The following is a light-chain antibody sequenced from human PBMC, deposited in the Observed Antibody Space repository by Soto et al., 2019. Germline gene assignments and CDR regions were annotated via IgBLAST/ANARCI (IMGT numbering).Light chain of an antibody. V-gene: IGLV2-14*01. Sequence: QSALTQPASVSGSPGQSITISCTGSSSDVGGYHYVSWYQQHPGKAPKLMIYEVTNRPSGVSDCFSGSKSGNTASLIISGLQAEDEADYYCNSFTSSSTLVFGGGTKLTVL. J-gene: IGLJ3*02. CDR1: SSDVGGYHY. CDR3: NSFTSSSTLV. CDR2: EVT.